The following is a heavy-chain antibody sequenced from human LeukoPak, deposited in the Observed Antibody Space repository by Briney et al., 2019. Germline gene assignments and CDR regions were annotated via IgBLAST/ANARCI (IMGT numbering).Heavy chain of an antibody. CDR1: GGSISSSSYY. V-gene: IGHV4-39*01. J-gene: IGHJ4*02. CDR3: ARGRITNYDY. D-gene: IGHD1-20*01. Sequence: KPSETLSLTCTVSGGSISSSSYYWGWIRQPPGKGLEWIGSIYYSGSTYYNPSLKSRVTISVDTSKNQFSLKLSSVTAADTAVYYCARGRITNYDYWGQGTLVTVSS. CDR2: IYYSGST.